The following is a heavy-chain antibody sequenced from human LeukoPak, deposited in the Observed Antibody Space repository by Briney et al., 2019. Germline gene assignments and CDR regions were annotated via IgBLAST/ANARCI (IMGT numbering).Heavy chain of an antibody. CDR2: ISDDGRRK. CDR1: GFSFISYG. J-gene: IGHJ4*02. CDR3: AKRPSDYGDYVSYFDY. V-gene: IGHV3-30*18. Sequence: GGSLRLSCAASGFSFISYGMHWVRQAPGKRLEWVGVISDDGRRKDYADSVKGRFTISRDNSKDTLYLQMNSLRAEDTAVYDCAKRPSDYGDYVSYFDYWAREPWSPSPQ. D-gene: IGHD4-17*01.